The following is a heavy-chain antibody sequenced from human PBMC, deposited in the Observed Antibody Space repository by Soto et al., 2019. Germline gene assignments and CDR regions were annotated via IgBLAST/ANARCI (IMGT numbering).Heavy chain of an antibody. J-gene: IGHJ4*02. CDR1: GFTFSDYY. Sequence: LRLSCAASGFTFSDYYMSWIRQAPGKGLEWVSYISSSSSYTNYADSVKGRFTISRDNAKNSLYLQMNSLRAEDTAVYYCARAKDYYDRSDYWGQGTLVTVSS. CDR3: ARAKDYYDRSDY. CDR2: ISSSSSYT. D-gene: IGHD3-22*01. V-gene: IGHV3-11*06.